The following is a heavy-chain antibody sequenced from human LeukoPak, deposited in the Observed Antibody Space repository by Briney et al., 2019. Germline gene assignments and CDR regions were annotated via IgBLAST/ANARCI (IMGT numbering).Heavy chain of an antibody. J-gene: IGHJ4*02. CDR1: GFTFSNYA. CDR3: AKLPLRFLEWFSPYYFDS. Sequence: GGSLRLSCAASGFTFSNYAMSWVRQAPGKGLEWVSVNSGSGSNTYYADSVKGRFTISRDNSRNTLYLQMNSLRAEDTAVYYCAKLPLRFLEWFSPYYFDSWGQGTLVTVSS. D-gene: IGHD3-3*01. CDR2: NSGSGSNT. V-gene: IGHV3-23*01.